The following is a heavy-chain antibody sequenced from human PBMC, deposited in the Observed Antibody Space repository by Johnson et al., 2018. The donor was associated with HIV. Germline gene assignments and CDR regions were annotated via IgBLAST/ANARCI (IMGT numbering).Heavy chain of an antibody. Sequence: VQLVESGGDVVQPGRSLRLSCAASGFTFDDYGMSWVRQAPGKGLEWVSGINWNGARTGHADSVKGLFTISRDNAKNYLYLQMNSLRAEDTVVYYCARGGKAYCGAFDIWGQGTMVTVSS. CDR2: INWNGART. V-gene: IGHV3-20*04. J-gene: IGHJ3*02. D-gene: IGHD2-21*01. CDR3: ARGGKAYCGAFDI. CDR1: GFTFDDYG.